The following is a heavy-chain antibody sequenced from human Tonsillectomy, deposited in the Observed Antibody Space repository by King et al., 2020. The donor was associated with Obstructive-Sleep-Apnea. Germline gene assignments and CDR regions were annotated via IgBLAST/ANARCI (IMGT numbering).Heavy chain of an antibody. Sequence: VQLVESGGGVAQPGRSLRLSCAASGFSFSDYAMYWVRQAPGKGLEWVAVISYDGSNKYYADSVKGRFTISRDNSKNTVYLQMNSLRAEETAVYYCAREGPSGDLQPWGQGTLVTVSS. J-gene: IGHJ5*02. CDR2: ISYDGSNK. CDR3: AREGPSGDLQP. V-gene: IGHV3-30-3*01. D-gene: IGHD4-17*01. CDR1: GFSFSDYA.